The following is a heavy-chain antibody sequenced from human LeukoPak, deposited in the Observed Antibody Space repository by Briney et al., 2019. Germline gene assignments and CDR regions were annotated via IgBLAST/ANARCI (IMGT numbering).Heavy chain of an antibody. CDR1: GYTFTGYY. J-gene: IGHJ4*02. CDR2: INPNSGDT. CDR3: ARQGGSSLNFDY. V-gene: IGHV1-2*02. D-gene: IGHD1-26*01. Sequence: ASVKVSCKASGYTFTGYYIHWVRQAPGQGLEWMGWINPNSGDTSHAQRFQDRVTMTRDMSTSTAYMDQSMLTSDETALYYCARQGGSSLNFDYWGQGTLVTVSS.